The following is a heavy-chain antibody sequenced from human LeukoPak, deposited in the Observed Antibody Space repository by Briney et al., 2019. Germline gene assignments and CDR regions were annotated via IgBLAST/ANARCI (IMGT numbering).Heavy chain of an antibody. D-gene: IGHD3-10*01. V-gene: IGHV4-39*01. CDR2: INYGGTT. CDR3: ARYVVYGSGKYYFDY. CDR1: GGSISNSNYY. Sequence: SETLSLTCTVSGGSISNSNYYWSWIRQPPGKELEWIAIINYGGTTYYNPSLKSRVTISVDTSKNQFSLRLSSVTAADTAVYLCARYVVYGSGKYYFDYWGQGSLVTVSS. J-gene: IGHJ4*02.